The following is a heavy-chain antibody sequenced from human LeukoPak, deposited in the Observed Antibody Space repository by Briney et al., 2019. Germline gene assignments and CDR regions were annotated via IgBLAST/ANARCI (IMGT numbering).Heavy chain of an antibody. CDR2: INHSGST. CDR1: GGSFSGYY. Sequence: SETLSLTCAVYGGSFSGYYWSWIRQPPGKGLEWIGEINHSGSTNYNPSLKSRVTISVDTSKNQFSLKLSSVTAADTAVYYCARGEMGPYYFDYWGQGTLVTVSS. V-gene: IGHV4-34*01. CDR3: ARGEMGPYYFDY. J-gene: IGHJ4*02. D-gene: IGHD5-24*01.